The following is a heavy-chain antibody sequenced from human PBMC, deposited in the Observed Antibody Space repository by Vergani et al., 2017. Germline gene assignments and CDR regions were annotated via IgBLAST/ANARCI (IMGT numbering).Heavy chain of an antibody. J-gene: IGHJ4*02. CDR2: IYSGGST. Sequence: EVQLVESGGGLVQPGGSLRLSCAASGFTVSSNYMSWVRQAPGKGLEWVSVIYSGGSTYYADSVKGRFTISIDNSKNTLYLQMNSLRAEDTAVYYCARDIAGGPKGYGGEGTLVTVPS. V-gene: IGHV3-66*01. CDR3: ARDIAGGPKGY. D-gene: IGHD2-8*02. CDR1: GFTVSSNY.